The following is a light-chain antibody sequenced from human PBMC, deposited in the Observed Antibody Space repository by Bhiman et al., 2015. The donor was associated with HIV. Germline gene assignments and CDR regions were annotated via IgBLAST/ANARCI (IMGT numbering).Light chain of an antibody. CDR2: DVA. CDR1: SRDIGAYDY. V-gene: IGLV2-14*03. Sequence: QSALTQPASMSGSPGQSITISCTGSSRDIGAYDYVSWYQQHPGKVPKLVIYDVAYRPSGISSRFSGSKSGNTASLTISGLQAEDEADYYCSSYTSSSLCVFGTGTKVTVL. CDR3: SSYTSSSLCV. J-gene: IGLJ1*01.